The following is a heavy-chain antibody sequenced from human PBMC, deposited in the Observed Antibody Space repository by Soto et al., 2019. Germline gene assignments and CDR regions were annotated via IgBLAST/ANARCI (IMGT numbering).Heavy chain of an antibody. D-gene: IGHD6-13*01. CDR3: ARQLGIAAADPTYPMYV. V-gene: IGHV4-59*08. J-gene: IGHJ6*03. CDR2: IYYSGST. CDR1: GGSISSYY. Sequence: TLSLTCTVSGGSISSYYWSWIRQPPGKGLEWIGYIYYSGSTNYNPSLKSRVTISVDTSKNQFSLKLSSVTAADTAVYYCARQLGIAAADPTYPMYVWGKGTTVTVSS.